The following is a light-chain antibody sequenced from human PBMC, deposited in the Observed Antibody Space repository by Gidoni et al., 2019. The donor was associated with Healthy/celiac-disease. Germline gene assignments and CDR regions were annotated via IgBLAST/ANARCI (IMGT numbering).Light chain of an antibody. CDR2: DAS. Sequence: IVFPQSPATLSLSPGERATLACRASQSVSSYLAWYQQKPGQAPRLLLYDASNRATGIPARFSGSGSGTDFTITISRLEHEDFEVYYGQKSSNSWTFGQGTKVEIK. J-gene: IGKJ1*01. V-gene: IGKV3-11*01. CDR1: QSVSSY. CDR3: QKSSNSWT.